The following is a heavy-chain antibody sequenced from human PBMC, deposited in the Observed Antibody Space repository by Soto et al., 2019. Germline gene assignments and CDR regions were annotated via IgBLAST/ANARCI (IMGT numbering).Heavy chain of an antibody. J-gene: IGHJ6*02. D-gene: IGHD6-19*01. V-gene: IGHV1-69*13. CDR2: IIPVFETA. CDR3: ATEGGLGSSGWGVFYYSGMDV. Sequence: GASVKVSCKASGGTFGNFAISWVRQAPGQGLEWMGGIIPVFETANYAQRFQGRVTIIADESTNTVYMYLTGLRSEDTAVYYCATEGGLGSSGWGVFYYSGMDVWGQGTTVTVSS. CDR1: GGTFGNFA.